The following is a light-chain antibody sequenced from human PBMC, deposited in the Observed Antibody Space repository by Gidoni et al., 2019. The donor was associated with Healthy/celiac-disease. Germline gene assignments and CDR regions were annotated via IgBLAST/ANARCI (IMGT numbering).Light chain of an antibody. V-gene: IGLV2-14*03. CDR3: SSYRRTNTWV. CDR1: SSDVGGYNY. CDR2: DVS. Sequence: QSALTQPASVSGSPGQSITISCTGTSSDVGGYNYVSWYQHHPGKAPKLMINDVSNRPSGVSNRFSGSKSGNTASLTISGLQAEDEADYYCSSYRRTNTWVFGGGTKLTVL. J-gene: IGLJ3*02.